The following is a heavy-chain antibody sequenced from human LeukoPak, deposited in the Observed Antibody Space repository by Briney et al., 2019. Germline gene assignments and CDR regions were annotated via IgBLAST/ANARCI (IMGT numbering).Heavy chain of an antibody. J-gene: IGHJ4*02. CDR1: GGSFSGYY. V-gene: IGHV4-34*01. CDR2: INHSGST. CDR3: ATGASVLLWFGEPYYFDY. D-gene: IGHD3-10*01. Sequence: SETLSLTCAVYGGSFSGYYWSWIRQPPGKGLEWIGEINHSGSTNYNPSLKSRVTISVGTSKNQFSLKLSSVTAADTAVYYCATGASVLLWFGEPYYFDYWGQGTLVTVSS.